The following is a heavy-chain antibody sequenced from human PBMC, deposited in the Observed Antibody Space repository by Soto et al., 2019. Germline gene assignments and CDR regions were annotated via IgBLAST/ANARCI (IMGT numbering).Heavy chain of an antibody. J-gene: IGHJ4*02. CDR3: ATSMIVVAPFLY. D-gene: IGHD3-22*01. CDR2: IFHNGTS. CDR1: GGSFSGYF. Sequence: SETLSLTCAVYGGSFSGYFWTWIRQPPGEGLEWVGAIFHNGTSTFNPSLKGRVTISVDMSKHQFSLRLTSVTAADTSVYYCATSMIVVAPFLYWGQGTLVTVSS. V-gene: IGHV4-34*12.